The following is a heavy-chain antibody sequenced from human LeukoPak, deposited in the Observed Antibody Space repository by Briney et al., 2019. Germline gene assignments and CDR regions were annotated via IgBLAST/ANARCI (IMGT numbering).Heavy chain of an antibody. CDR3: ARTSYYDFWSGWNWFDP. D-gene: IGHD3-3*01. CDR2: IYHSGST. J-gene: IGHJ5*02. Sequence: PSETLSLTCAVSGGSISSGGYSWSWIRQPPGKGLEWIGYIYHSGSTYYNPSLKSRVTISVDRSKNQFSLKLSSVTAADTAVYYCARTSYYDFWSGWNWFDPWGQGTLVTVSS. CDR1: GGSISSGGYS. V-gene: IGHV4-30-2*01.